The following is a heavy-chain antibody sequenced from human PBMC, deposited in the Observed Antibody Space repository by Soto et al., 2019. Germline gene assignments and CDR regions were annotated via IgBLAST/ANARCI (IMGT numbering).Heavy chain of an antibody. CDR3: ARGVSIFGVDHNWFDP. V-gene: IGHV1-18*04. CDR2: ISAYNGNT. Sequence: ASVKVSCKAYGYTFTSYGISWVRQAPGQGLDWMGWISAYNGNTNYAQKLQGRVTMTTDTSTSTAYMELRSLRSVATAVYYCARGVSIFGVDHNWFDPWGQGTLVTVSS. D-gene: IGHD3-3*01. CDR1: GYTFTSYG. J-gene: IGHJ5*02.